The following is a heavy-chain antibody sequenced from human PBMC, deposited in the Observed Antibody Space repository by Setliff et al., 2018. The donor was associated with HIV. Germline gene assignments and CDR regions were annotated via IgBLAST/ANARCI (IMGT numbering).Heavy chain of an antibody. J-gene: IGHJ4*02. CDR3: AEGGYYYLDY. D-gene: IGHD3-22*01. V-gene: IGHV1-8*02. CDR2: MNPNSGNT. CDR1: GYTFSSYD. Sequence: AASVKVSCKASGYTFSSYDINWVRQATGQGLEWMGWMNPNSGNTGYAQKFQGRVTMTRNTAISTAYMELRRLRSEDTAVYYCAEGGYYYLDYWGQGTLVTVSS.